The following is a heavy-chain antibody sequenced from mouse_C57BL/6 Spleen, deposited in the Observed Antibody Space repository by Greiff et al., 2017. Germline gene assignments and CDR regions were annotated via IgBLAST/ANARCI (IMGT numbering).Heavy chain of an antibody. CDR2: IDPETGGT. J-gene: IGHJ1*03. Sequence: QVHVKQSGAELVRPGASVTLSCKASGYTFTDYEMHWVKQTPVHGLEWIGAIDPETGGTAYNQKFKGKAILTADKSSSTAYMELRSLTSEDSAVYYCTRKMSYGYFEVWGTGTTVTVAS. V-gene: IGHV1-15*01. CDR1: GYTFTDYE. CDR3: TRKMSYGYFEV.